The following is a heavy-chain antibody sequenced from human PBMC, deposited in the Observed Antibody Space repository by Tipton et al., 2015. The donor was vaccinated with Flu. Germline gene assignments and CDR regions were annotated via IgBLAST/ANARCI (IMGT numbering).Heavy chain of an antibody. CDR1: GGSFSGYY. Sequence: TLSLTCAVYGGSFSGYYWNWIRQPPGKGLEWIGEINHSGSTNYNPSLKSRVTISVDTSKNQFSLKLSSVTAADTAVYYCARGLRDLSFGEGWFDPWGQGTLVTVSS. D-gene: IGHD3-10*01. CDR2: INHSGST. J-gene: IGHJ5*02. V-gene: IGHV4-34*01. CDR3: ARGLRDLSFGEGWFDP.